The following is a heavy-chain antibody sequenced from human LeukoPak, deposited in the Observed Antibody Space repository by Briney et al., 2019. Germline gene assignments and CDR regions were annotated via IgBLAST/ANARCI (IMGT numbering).Heavy chain of an antibody. V-gene: IGHV1-8*01. D-gene: IGHD6-19*01. Sequence: ASVKVSCKASGYTFTSYDINWVRQATGQGLEWTGWMNPNSGNTGYAQKFQGRVTMTRNTSISTAYMELSSLRSEDTAVYYCARGTYSSGWYTCNYWGQGTLVTVSS. J-gene: IGHJ4*02. CDR1: GYTFTSYD. CDR3: ARGTYSSGWYTCNY. CDR2: MNPNSGNT.